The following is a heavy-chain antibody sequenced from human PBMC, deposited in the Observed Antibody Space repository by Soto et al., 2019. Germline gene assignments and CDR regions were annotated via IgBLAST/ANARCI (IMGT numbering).Heavy chain of an antibody. CDR1: GFTFSNYA. D-gene: IGHD4-17*01. CDR2: ISYDGSNK. CDR3: ARDLGNNYGSFAY. J-gene: IGHJ4*02. Sequence: GGSLRLSCVASGFTFSNYAMNWVRQAPGKGLEWVAVISYDGSNKYYADSVKGRITISRDNSRNTLYLQMINLRAEDTAMYYCARDLGNNYGSFAYWGQGTLVTSPQ. V-gene: IGHV3-30-3*01.